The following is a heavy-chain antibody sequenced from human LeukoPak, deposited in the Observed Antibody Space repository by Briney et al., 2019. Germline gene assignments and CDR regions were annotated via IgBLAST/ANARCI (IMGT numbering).Heavy chain of an antibody. CDR1: GGSISSYY. J-gene: IGHJ4*02. CDR2: IYISGST. V-gene: IGHV4-4*07. Sequence: TSETLSLTCTVSGGSISSYYWSWIRQPAGKGLEWIGRIYISGSTNYNPSLQSRVTMSVDMSKNRVSLSLTSVTAADTAMYYCARALVGTYYFDYWGQGSLVTVSS. CDR3: ARALVGTYYFDY. D-gene: IGHD1-26*01.